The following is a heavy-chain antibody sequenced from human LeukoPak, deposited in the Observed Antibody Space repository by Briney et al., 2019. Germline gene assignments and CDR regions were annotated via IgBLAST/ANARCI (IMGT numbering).Heavy chain of an antibody. CDR3: ARANALYCSSTSCLFDY. CDR2: INPNSGGT. Sequence: ASVKVSCKASGYTFTGYYMHWVRQAPGQGLEWMRWINPNSGGTNYAQKFQGRVTMTRDTSISTAYMELSRLRSDDTAIYYCARANALYCSSTSCLFDYWGQGTLVTVSS. CDR1: GYTFTGYY. V-gene: IGHV1-2*02. D-gene: IGHD2-2*01. J-gene: IGHJ4*02.